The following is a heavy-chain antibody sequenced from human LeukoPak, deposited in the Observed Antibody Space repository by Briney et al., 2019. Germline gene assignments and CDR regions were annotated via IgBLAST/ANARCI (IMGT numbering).Heavy chain of an antibody. CDR3: ARVMTAITNWFDP. D-gene: IGHD2-21*02. Sequence: AGGSLRLSCAASGFTVSSNYMSWVRQAPGKGLEWVSLIYSGGSTYYADSVKGRFTISRDNSKNTLNLQMNNLRVEDTAVYYCARVMTAITNWFDPWGQGTLVTVSS. CDR1: GFTVSSNY. V-gene: IGHV3-53*01. J-gene: IGHJ5*02. CDR2: IYSGGST.